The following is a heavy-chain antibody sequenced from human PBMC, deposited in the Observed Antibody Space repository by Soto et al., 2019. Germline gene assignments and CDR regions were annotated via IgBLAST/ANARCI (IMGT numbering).Heavy chain of an antibody. Sequence: QVQLQQWGAGLLKPSETLSLTCAVYGGSFSGYYWTWIRQPPGTGLEWIGEINHSGSTNYNPSLKSPVTISVDTSQNQLSLKLTSVTAADTAVYYCARDKITGLFDYWGQGTLVTVSS. D-gene: IGHD2-8*02. V-gene: IGHV4-34*01. CDR1: GGSFSGYY. CDR3: ARDKITGLFDY. CDR2: INHSGST. J-gene: IGHJ4*02.